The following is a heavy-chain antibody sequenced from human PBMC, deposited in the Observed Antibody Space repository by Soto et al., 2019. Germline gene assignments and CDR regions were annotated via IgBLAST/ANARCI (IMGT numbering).Heavy chain of an antibody. Sequence: GASVKVSCKASGSPFSSYPIGWVRQMPGKGLEWMGIIYPGDSDTRYSPSFQGQVTISADKSISTAYLQWSSLKASDTAMYYCARRGVFYYGMDVWGQGTTVTVSS. CDR2: IYPGDSDT. CDR3: ARRGVFYYGMDV. J-gene: IGHJ6*02. V-gene: IGHV5-51*01. CDR1: GSPFSSYP.